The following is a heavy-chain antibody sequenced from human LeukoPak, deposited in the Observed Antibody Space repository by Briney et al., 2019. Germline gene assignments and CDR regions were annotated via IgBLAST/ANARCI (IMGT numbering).Heavy chain of an antibody. CDR1: GYTFTSYG. J-gene: IGHJ4*02. D-gene: IGHD3-3*01. CDR2: ISAYNGNT. Sequence: ASVNVSCKASGYTFTSYGISCVRQAPGQGPEWMGWISAYNGNTNYAQKLQGRVTMTTDTSTSTAYMELRSLRSDDTAVYYCARGQADFWSGYADYWGQGTLVTVSS. CDR3: ARGQADFWSGYADY. V-gene: IGHV1-18*01.